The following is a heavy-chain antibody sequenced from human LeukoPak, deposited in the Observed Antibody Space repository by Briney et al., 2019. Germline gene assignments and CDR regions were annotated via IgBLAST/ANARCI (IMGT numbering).Heavy chain of an antibody. CDR3: ARATTYDILTGFSDY. Sequence: GGSLRLPCAASGFTFSSYSMNWVRQAPGKGLEWVSSISSSSSYIYYADSVKGRFTISRDNAKKSLYLQMNSLRAEDTAVYYCARATTYDILTGFSDYWGQGTLVTVSS. V-gene: IGHV3-21*01. CDR2: ISSSSSYI. D-gene: IGHD3-9*01. CDR1: GFTFSSYS. J-gene: IGHJ4*02.